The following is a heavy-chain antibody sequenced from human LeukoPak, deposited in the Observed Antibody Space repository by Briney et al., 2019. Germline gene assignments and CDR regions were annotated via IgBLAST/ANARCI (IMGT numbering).Heavy chain of an antibody. CDR1: GGSISSDY. Sequence: SETLSLTCTVSGGSISSDYWNWIRQPAGKGLEWIGRIYSSGSTNYNPSLKSRVTMSLDTSKNQLSLELSSVTAADTAVYYCVTQYYSDTSSYFANWGQGTLVTVSS. CDR2: IYSSGST. J-gene: IGHJ4*02. CDR3: VTQYYSDTSSYFAN. D-gene: IGHD3-22*01. V-gene: IGHV4-4*07.